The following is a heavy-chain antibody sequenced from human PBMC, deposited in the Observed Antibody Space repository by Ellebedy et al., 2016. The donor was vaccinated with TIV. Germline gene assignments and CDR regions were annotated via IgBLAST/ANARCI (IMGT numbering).Heavy chain of an antibody. V-gene: IGHV4-59*08. D-gene: IGHD4-17*01. J-gene: IGHJ2*01. CDR2: IYYSGDT. Sequence: MPSETLSLTCTVSGDSINGYYWSWIRQPPGKGLEWIGYIYYSGDTKYNPSLNSRVTISVDTSKTQFSLKLSSVTAADTAVYYCATNRGPYGDYWYFDLWGRGALVTVSS. CDR3: ATNRGPYGDYWYFDL. CDR1: GDSINGYY.